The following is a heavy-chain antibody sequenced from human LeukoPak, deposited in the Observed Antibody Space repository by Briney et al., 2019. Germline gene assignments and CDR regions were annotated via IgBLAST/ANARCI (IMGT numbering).Heavy chain of an antibody. CDR3: ARERDYSNAYAMDV. CDR2: IYTSGST. Sequence: SETLSLICTVSGGSISSNYWSWIRQPAGKGLEWIGRIYTSGSTDYNPSLKSRVTMSLDTSKNQFSLNLSSVTAADTAVYYCARERDYSNAYAMDVWGQGTTVTVSS. CDR1: GGSISSNY. D-gene: IGHD4-11*01. V-gene: IGHV4-4*07. J-gene: IGHJ6*02.